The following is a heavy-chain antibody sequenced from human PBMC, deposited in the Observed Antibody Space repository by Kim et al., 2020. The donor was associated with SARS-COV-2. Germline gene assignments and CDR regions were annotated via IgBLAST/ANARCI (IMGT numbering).Heavy chain of an antibody. CDR3: ARGGGWYCDYVWGSYRYNWFDP. D-gene: IGHD3-16*02. CDR1: GGTFSSYA. V-gene: IGHV1-69*13. Sequence: SVKVSCKASGGTFSSYAISWVRQAPGQGLEWMGGIIPIFGTANYAQKFQGRVTITADESTSTAYMELSSLRSEDTAVYYCARGGGWYCDYVWGSYRYNWFDPWGQGTLVTVSS. J-gene: IGHJ5*02. CDR2: IIPIFGTA.